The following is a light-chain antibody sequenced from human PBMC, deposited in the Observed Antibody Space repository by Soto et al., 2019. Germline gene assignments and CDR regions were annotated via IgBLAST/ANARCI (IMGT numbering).Light chain of an antibody. CDR3: CSYAGSSPSV. J-gene: IGLJ1*01. CDR2: EGS. V-gene: IGLV2-23*01. Sequence: QSALTQPASVSGSPGQSITISCTGTSSDVGSYNLVSWYQQHPGKAPKLMIYEGSKRPSGVSNRFSGSKSGNTASLTISGLQAEVEADYYCCSYAGSSPSVLGTGTRVTV. CDR1: SSDVGSYNL.